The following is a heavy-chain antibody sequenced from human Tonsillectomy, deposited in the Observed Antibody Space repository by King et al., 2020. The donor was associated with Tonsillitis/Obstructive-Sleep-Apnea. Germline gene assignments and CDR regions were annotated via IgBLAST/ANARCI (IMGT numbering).Heavy chain of an antibody. CDR3: ARDRRSYYYYNYMDV. CDR1: GGSISNYY. V-gene: IGHV4-59*01. Sequence: VQLQESGPGLVKPSETLSLTCTVSGGSISNYYWSWIRQPQGKGLEWIGYIYYSGSTNYNPSLKSRVTISVDTSKNQFSLKLSSVTAADTAVYYCARDRRSYYYYNYMDVWGNGTTVTVSS. J-gene: IGHJ6*03. CDR2: IYYSGST.